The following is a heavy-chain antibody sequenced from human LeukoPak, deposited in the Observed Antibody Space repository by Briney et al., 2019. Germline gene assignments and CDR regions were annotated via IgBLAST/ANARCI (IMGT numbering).Heavy chain of an antibody. D-gene: IGHD1-14*01. CDR1: EFTFSSYA. CDR2: VSGGGGST. J-gene: IGHJ5*02. Sequence: PGGSLRLSCAASEFTFSSYAMNWVRQAPGKGLEWVSGVSGGGGSTYYADSVKGRFTISGDNSKNTLYLQMDSLRAEDTALYYCAKGSGINHYHWIDPWGQGTLVTVSS. V-gene: IGHV3-23*01. CDR3: AKGSGINHYHWIDP.